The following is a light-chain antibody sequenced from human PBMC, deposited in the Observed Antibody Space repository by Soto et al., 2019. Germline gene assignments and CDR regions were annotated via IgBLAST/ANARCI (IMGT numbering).Light chain of an antibody. V-gene: IGKV1-39*01. Sequence: DIQLTQSPSSLSASVGARVTITFRASQTITTFLNWYQQKPGKALKLLIYAASSLQSGVPSRFSGSGSGTEFTLTISSLQPDDFATYYCQHDYSASEAFGQGTKVDIK. J-gene: IGKJ1*01. CDR2: AAS. CDR3: QHDYSASEA. CDR1: QTITTF.